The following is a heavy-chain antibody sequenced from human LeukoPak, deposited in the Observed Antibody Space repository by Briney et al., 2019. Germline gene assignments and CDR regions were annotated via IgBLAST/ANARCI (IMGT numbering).Heavy chain of an antibody. CDR2: IYYSGIT. D-gene: IGHD3-3*01. CDR1: GDSISTTYYY. Sequence: SETLSLTCAVSGDSISTTYYYWGWIRQPPGKGLEWIGIIYYSGITHYNPSLKSRVTILVDTSKNQFSLKLSSVTDADTAVYYCARVRRSLNWFDSWGQGTLVTVSS. J-gene: IGHJ5*01. V-gene: IGHV4-39*01. CDR3: ARVRRSLNWFDS.